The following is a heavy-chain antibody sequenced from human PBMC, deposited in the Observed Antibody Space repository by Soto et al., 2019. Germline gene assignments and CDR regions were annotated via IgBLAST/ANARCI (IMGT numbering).Heavy chain of an antibody. J-gene: IGHJ4*02. CDR2: ISNDGSNE. D-gene: IGHD3-10*01. Sequence: GGSLRLSCAGSGFTFRWFGMSWVRQAPGKGLEWVARISNDGSNEYYVDSVKGRFTISRDNSKNTLYLQMDSLRAEDTAVYYCAKGEVRGIIPSYFDYWGLGTLVTVSS. V-gene: IGHV3-30*18. CDR1: GFTFRWFG. CDR3: AKGEVRGIIPSYFDY.